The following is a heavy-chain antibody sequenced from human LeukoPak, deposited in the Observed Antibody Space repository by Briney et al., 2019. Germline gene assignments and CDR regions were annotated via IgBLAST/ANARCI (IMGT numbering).Heavy chain of an antibody. Sequence: SVKVSCKASGGTFSSYAISWVRQAPGQGLEWMGRIIPILGIASYAQKFQGRVTITADKSTSTAYMELSSLRSEDTAVYYCASGFVTTGTTIPLDYWGQGTLVTVSS. CDR2: IIPILGIA. J-gene: IGHJ4*02. V-gene: IGHV1-69*04. CDR3: ASGFVTTGTTIPLDY. CDR1: GGTFSSYA. D-gene: IGHD1-1*01.